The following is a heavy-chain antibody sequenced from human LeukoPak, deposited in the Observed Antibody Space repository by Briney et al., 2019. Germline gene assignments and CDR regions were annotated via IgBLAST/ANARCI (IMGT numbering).Heavy chain of an antibody. D-gene: IGHD3-10*01. V-gene: IGHV3-33*01. CDR1: GFTFSSYA. CDR3: ARELSGSGSCPDY. Sequence: GGSLRLSCTAPGFTFSSYAIHWLRQAPGKGLEWVALVWHDGSNRYYADSVKGRFTISRDNSKNTVYLQINSLRAEDTAVYYCARELSGSGSCPDYWGQGTLVTVSS. J-gene: IGHJ4*02. CDR2: VWHDGSNR.